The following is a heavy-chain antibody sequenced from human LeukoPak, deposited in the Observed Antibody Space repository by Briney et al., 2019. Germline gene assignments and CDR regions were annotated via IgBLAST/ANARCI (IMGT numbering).Heavy chain of an antibody. V-gene: IGHV3-64*04. CDR2: ISSNGATT. CDR1: GFTFNRFY. Sequence: QTGGSLRLSCSASGFTFNRFYLHWVRQAPGKGLEFVSHISSNGATTYYADSVKGRFTISRDNSKNTLCLQMNSLRAEDTAVYYCAKQLGYCSDGSCYFPYWGQGTLVTVSS. D-gene: IGHD2-15*01. CDR3: AKQLGYCSDGSCYFPY. J-gene: IGHJ4*02.